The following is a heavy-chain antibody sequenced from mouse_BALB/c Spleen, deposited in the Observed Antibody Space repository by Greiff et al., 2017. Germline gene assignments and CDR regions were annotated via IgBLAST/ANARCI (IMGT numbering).Heavy chain of an antibody. V-gene: IGHV1-69*02. Sequence: QVQLQQPGAELVKPGASVKLSCKASGYTFTSYWMHWVKQRPGQGLGWIGEIDPSDSYTNYNQKFKGKATLTVDKSSSTAYMQLSSLTSEDSAVYYCARWAYWGQGTLVTVSA. CDR2: IDPSDSYT. J-gene: IGHJ3*01. CDR3: ARWAY. CDR1: GYTFTSYW.